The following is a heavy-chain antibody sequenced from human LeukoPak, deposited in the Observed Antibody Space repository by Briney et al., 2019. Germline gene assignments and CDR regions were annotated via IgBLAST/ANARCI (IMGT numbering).Heavy chain of an antibody. V-gene: IGHV4-59*01. CDR2: IYYSGST. CDR1: GGSISSYY. D-gene: IGHD5-18*01. Sequence: SETLSLTCTVSGGSISSYYWSWIRQPPGKGLEWIGYIYYSGSTNYNPSLKSRVTISVDTSKNQFSLKLTSVTAADTAVYYCARTTEGGYTYGYFYYYYGYDWGKETTVTIFS. CDR3: ARTTEGGYTYGYFYYYYGYD. J-gene: IGHJ6*03.